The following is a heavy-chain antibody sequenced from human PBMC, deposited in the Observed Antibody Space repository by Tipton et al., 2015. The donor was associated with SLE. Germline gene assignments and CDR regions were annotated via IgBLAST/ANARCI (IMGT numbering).Heavy chain of an antibody. D-gene: IGHD2-2*01. J-gene: IGHJ4*02. CDR3: ARGDMVVVPAYNY. CDR2: IYTSGST. V-gene: IGHV4-61*02. Sequence: TLSLTCTVSGGSISSGSYYWSWIRQPAGKGLEWIGRIYTSGSTNYSPSLKSRVTISVDTSKNQFSLKLSSVTAADTAVYYCARGDMVVVPAYNYWGQGTLVTVSS. CDR1: GGSISSGSYY.